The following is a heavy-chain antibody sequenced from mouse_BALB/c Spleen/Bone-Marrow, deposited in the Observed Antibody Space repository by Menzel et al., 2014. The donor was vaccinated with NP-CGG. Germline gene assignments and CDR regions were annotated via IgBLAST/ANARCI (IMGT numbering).Heavy chain of an antibody. CDR2: ISNGGNYT. Sequence: EVMLVESGGGLVKPGGSLKLSCAASGFTFGSYGVSWVRQTPEKRLEWVATISNGGNYTYYPDSVKGRFTISRDNAKNTLYLQMSSLRSEDTAMYYCTRQRGDYAMDYWGQGTSVTVSS. CDR1: GFTFGSYG. CDR3: TRQRGDYAMDY. V-gene: IGHV5-9-3*01. D-gene: IGHD1-1*02. J-gene: IGHJ4*01.